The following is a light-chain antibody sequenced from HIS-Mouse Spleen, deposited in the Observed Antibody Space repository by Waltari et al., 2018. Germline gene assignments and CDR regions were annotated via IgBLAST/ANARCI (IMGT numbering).Light chain of an antibody. Sequence: DIQMTQSPSTLSASVGYRVTITCRASQSISSWLAWYQQKPGKAPKLLIYKASSLESGGPARFSGSGSGTEFTLTISSLQPDDFATYYCQQDNSYSTFGQGTKLEIK. V-gene: IGKV1-5*03. CDR1: QSISSW. CDR3: QQDNSYST. CDR2: KAS. J-gene: IGKJ2*01.